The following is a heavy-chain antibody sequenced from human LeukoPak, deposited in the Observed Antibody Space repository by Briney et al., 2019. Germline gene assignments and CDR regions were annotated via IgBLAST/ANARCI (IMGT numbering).Heavy chain of an antibody. V-gene: IGHV4-59*01. CDR1: GGSISSYY. CDR2: IYYSGST. CDR3: ARSAGYYDSSGYYLDYGY. J-gene: IGHJ4*02. D-gene: IGHD3-22*01. Sequence: SETLSLTCTVSGGSISSYYWSWIRQPPGKGLEWIGYIYYSGSTNYNPSLKSRVTISVDTSKNQFSLKLSSVTAADTAVYYCARSAGYYDSSGYYLDYGYWGQGTLVTVSS.